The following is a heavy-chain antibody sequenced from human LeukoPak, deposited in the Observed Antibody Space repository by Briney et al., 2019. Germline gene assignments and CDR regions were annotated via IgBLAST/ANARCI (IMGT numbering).Heavy chain of an antibody. D-gene: IGHD1-26*01. CDR2: IYYSGST. V-gene: IGHV4-39*07. Sequence: PSETLSLTCTVSGGSISSSSYYWGWIRQPPGKGLEWIGSIYYSGSTYYNPSLKSRVTISVDTSKNQFSLKLSSVTAADTAVYYCARVGSGSRGWFDPWGQGTLVTVSS. CDR1: GGSISSSSYY. CDR3: ARVGSGSRGWFDP. J-gene: IGHJ5*02.